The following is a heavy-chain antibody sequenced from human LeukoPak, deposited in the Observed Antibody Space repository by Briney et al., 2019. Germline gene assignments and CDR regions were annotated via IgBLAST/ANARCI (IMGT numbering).Heavy chain of an antibody. D-gene: IGHD4-17*01. CDR1: GGSISSGGYY. CDR2: IYYSGST. CDR3: ARDGTLDYGDYASTGDYYYGMDV. J-gene: IGHJ6*02. Sequence: SQTLSLTCTVSGGSISSGGYYWSWIRQHPGKGLEWIGYIYYSGSTYYNPSLKSRVTISVDTSKNQFSLKLSSVTAADTAVYYCARDGTLDYGDYASTGDYYYGMDVWGQGTTVTVSS. V-gene: IGHV4-31*03.